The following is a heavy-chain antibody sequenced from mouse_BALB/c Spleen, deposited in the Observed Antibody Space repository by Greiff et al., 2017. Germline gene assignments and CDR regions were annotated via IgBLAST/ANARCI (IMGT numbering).Heavy chain of an antibody. J-gene: IGHJ4*01. V-gene: IGHV5-6-3*01. D-gene: IGHD1-2*01. CDR2: INSNGGST. CDR1: GFTFSSYG. CDR3: ARGGGYQYYYAMDY. Sequence: EVHLVESGGGLVQPGGSLKLSCAASGFTFSSYGMSWVRQTPDKRLELVATINSNGGSTYYPDSVKGRFTISRDNAKNTLYLQMSSLKSEDTAMYYCARGGGYQYYYAMDYWGQGTSVTVSS.